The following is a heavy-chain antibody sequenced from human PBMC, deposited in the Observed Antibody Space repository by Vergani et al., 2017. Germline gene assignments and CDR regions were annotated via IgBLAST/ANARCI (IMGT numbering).Heavy chain of an antibody. CDR2: INTTTGNP. CDR3: ARVLNGYDSCGSLGN. D-gene: IGHD3-22*01. CDR1: GYTFTRYA. J-gene: IGHJ4*02. Sequence: QVPLVQSGSALKTPGASVKISCKASGYTFTRYAINWVRQAPGQGLEWMGWINTTTGNPTYAQGFTGRFVFSLDTSVTAAYLQINSLKAEDSALYYCARVLNGYDSCGSLGNWGQGTLLTVSS. V-gene: IGHV7-4-1*02.